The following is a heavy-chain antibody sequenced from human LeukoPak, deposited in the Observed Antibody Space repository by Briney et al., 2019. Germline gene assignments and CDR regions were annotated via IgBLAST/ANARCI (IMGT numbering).Heavy chain of an antibody. D-gene: IGHD6-6*01. Sequence: SQTLSLTCTVSGGSISSGGYYWSWIRQPPGKGLEWIGHIYYTGSTYYNPSLKSRVTISADRSENQFSLKLTSVTAADTAVYYCGARRAFDIWGRGSMVTVSS. CDR1: GGSISSGGYY. V-gene: IGHV4-30-2*01. CDR2: IYYTGST. CDR3: GARRAFDI. J-gene: IGHJ3*02.